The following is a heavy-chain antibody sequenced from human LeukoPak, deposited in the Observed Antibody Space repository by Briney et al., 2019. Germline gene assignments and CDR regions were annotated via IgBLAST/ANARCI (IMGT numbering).Heavy chain of an antibody. V-gene: IGHV4-59*08. CDR3: ARHKQWPYYFDY. CDR2: IYYSGST. J-gene: IGHJ4*02. D-gene: IGHD6-19*01. CDR1: GGSISSYY. Sequence: KASETLSLTCTVSGGSISSYYWSWIRQPPGKGLEWIGYIYYSGSTNYNPSLKSRVTISVDTSKNQFSLKLSSVTAADTAVYYCARHKQWPYYFDYWGQGTLVTVSS.